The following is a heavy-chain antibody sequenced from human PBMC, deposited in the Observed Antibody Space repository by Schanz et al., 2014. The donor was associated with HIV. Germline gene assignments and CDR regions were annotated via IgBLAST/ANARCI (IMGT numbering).Heavy chain of an antibody. Sequence: EVQLLESGGGLVQPGGSLRLSCAASRFTFSVYAMSWVRQAPGKGLEWVSGISDTGVRTNYADSVKGRLTISRDNSENTLYLQMNSLRAEDTAVYYCAKSRGDSWPYGMDVWGQGTTVTVSS. V-gene: IGHV3-23*01. D-gene: IGHD4-17*01. J-gene: IGHJ6*02. CDR1: RFTFSVYA. CDR2: ISDTGVRT. CDR3: AKSRGDSWPYGMDV.